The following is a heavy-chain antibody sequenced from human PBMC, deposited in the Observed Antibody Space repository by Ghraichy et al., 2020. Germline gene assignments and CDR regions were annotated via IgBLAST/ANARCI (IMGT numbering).Heavy chain of an antibody. D-gene: IGHD2-15*01. CDR1: GFTFSDYY. V-gene: IGHV3-11*03. CDR2: ISGSSGDT. Sequence: GGSLRLSCVASGFTFSDYYMSWIRQAPGKGLEWVSYISGSSGDTYYTDPVKGRVSISRDNSKNSLFLQMNTLRVEDTGVYYCARYFRHNIYSNLHDAVDLWGQGTVVTVSS. J-gene: IGHJ3*01. CDR3: ARYFRHNIYSNLHDAVDL.